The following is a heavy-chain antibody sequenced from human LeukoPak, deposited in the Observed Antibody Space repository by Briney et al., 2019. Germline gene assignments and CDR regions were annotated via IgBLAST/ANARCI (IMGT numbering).Heavy chain of an antibody. CDR3: ARHFGSNCYSAFEY. V-gene: IGHV4-38-2*01. J-gene: IGHJ4*02. Sequence: PSETLSLTCAVSGYSISSGYYWDWIRQPPGKGLEWIGSIYHSGSTYYNSSLKSRVTISVDTSKNQFSLKLTSVTAADTAVYYCARHFGSNCYSAFEYWGQGILVIVSS. D-gene: IGHD2-15*01. CDR1: GYSISSGYY. CDR2: IYHSGST.